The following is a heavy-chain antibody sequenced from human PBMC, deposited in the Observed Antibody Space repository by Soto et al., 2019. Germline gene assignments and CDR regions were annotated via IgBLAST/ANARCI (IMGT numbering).Heavy chain of an antibody. CDR1: GGTFSSYA. D-gene: IGHD3-3*01. Sequence: QVQLVQSGAEVKKPGSSVKVSCKASGGTFSSYAISWVRQAPGQGLEWMGVIIPIFGAANYAQKFQGRVTITADESTSTAYVELSSLTSEDTAVYYCARVPDGRSFYHAFDILGQGTMVTVAS. CDR2: IIPIFGAA. V-gene: IGHV1-69*01. J-gene: IGHJ3*02. CDR3: ARVPDGRSFYHAFDI.